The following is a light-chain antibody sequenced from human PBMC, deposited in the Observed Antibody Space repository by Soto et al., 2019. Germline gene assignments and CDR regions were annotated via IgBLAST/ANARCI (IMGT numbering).Light chain of an antibody. CDR1: QSVSSSY. V-gene: IGKV3D-20*02. J-gene: IGKJ3*01. Sequence: EIVLTQSPGTLSLSPVEIATLSFRASQSVSSSYLAWYQQKPGQAPKVLIYRASSRATGIPDRFSGSGSGTDFTLTISRLETEDFAVYYCQQSSNTFTFGPGTKVDIK. CDR3: QQSSNTFT. CDR2: RAS.